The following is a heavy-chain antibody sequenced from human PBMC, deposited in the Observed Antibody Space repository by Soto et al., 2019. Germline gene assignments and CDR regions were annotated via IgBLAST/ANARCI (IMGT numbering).Heavy chain of an antibody. Sequence: ASVKVSCKASGYTFTSYAMHWVRQAPGQRLEWMGWVNANSGSTKYAQKFQGWVTMTRDTSISTAYMELSRLRSDDTAVYYCVTSRVSITVAGETEYYFDYWGQGTLVTSPQ. CDR2: VNANSGST. D-gene: IGHD6-19*01. CDR3: VTSRVSITVAGETEYYFDY. V-gene: IGHV1-2*04. CDR1: GYTFTSYA. J-gene: IGHJ4*02.